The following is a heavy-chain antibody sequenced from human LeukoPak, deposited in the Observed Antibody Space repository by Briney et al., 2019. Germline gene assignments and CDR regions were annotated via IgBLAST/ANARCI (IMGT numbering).Heavy chain of an antibody. V-gene: IGHV4-38-2*02. CDR2: VYHSGNT. Sequence: SETLSLTFTVSGYSINSGYYWGWIRQPPGKGLEWIGTVYHSGNTYYNASLQSRVTLSLDTSNNQFSLKLSSVTAADTAVYYCASIRYYYDSGRLADWGQGTLVIVSS. D-gene: IGHD3-10*01. CDR3: ASIRYYYDSGRLAD. J-gene: IGHJ4*02. CDR1: GYSINSGYY.